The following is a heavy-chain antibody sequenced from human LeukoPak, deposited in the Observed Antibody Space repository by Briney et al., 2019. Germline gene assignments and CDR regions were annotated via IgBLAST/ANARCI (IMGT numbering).Heavy chain of an antibody. CDR3: ARLGGYCSSTSCYIGNNWFDP. CDR1: GGSISSYY. CDR2: IYTSGST. D-gene: IGHD2-2*02. V-gene: IGHV4-4*09. J-gene: IGHJ5*02. Sequence: PSETLSLTCTVSGGSISSYYWSWIRQPPGKGLEWIGYIYTSGSTNYNPSLKGRVTISVDTSKNQFSPKLSSVTAADTAVYYCARLGGYCSSTSCYIGNNWFDPWGQGTLVTVSS.